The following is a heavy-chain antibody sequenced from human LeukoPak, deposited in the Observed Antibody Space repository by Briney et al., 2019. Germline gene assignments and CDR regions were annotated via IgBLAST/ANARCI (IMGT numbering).Heavy chain of an antibody. D-gene: IGHD6-13*01. CDR1: GGSISSYY. CDR2: IYYSGST. CDR3: ARFDIAEDFDC. V-gene: IGHV4-59*01. Sequence: SSETLSLTCTVSGGSISSYYWSWIRQPPGKGLEWIGYIYYSGSTNYNPSLKSRVTISVDTSKNQFSLKMRSVTAADTAVYYCARFDIAEDFDCWGQGTLVTVSS. J-gene: IGHJ4*02.